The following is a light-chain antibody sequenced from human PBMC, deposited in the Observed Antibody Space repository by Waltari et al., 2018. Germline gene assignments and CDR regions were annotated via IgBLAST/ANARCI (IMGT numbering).Light chain of an antibody. J-gene: IGKJ1*01. Sequence: EIVLTQSPGTLSLSTGERATLFCRASQSVTRTLAWYQQKPGQAPRLLIYDASSRATGIPDRFSGSGYGTDFSLTISRLEPEDFAVYYCQKYGTLPATFGQGTKVEIK. CDR2: DAS. CDR3: QKYGTLPAT. V-gene: IGKV3-20*01. CDR1: QSVTRT.